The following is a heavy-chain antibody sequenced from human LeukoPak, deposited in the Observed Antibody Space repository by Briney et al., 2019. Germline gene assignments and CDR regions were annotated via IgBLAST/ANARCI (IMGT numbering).Heavy chain of an antibody. CDR3: AKDRTITFGAPKYFDY. D-gene: IGHD3-16*01. Sequence: GGSLRLSCAASGFTFSSYGMHWVRQAPGKGLEWVAFIRYDGSNKYYADSVKGRFTISRDNSKNTLYLQMNSLRAEDTAVYYCAKDRTITFGAPKYFDYWGQGTLVTVSS. J-gene: IGHJ4*02. CDR1: GFTFSSYG. V-gene: IGHV3-30*02. CDR2: IRYDGSNK.